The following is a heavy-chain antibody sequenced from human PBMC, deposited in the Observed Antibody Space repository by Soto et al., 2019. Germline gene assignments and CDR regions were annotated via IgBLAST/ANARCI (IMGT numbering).Heavy chain of an antibody. CDR2: ITSKSTPI. Sequence: RLSCAASCLPFTIYSMHWVRKAPGQGLEWVSYITSKSTPIKYADSVKGRFTVSRDNAKNSLYLQLNSLRDEDTAVYYCAREMGACSDSSCYPGPYDSWGQGTMVTLSS. V-gene: IGHV3-48*02. CDR1: CLPFTIYS. J-gene: IGHJ5*02. D-gene: IGHD3-16*01. CDR3: AREMGACSDSSCYPGPYDS.